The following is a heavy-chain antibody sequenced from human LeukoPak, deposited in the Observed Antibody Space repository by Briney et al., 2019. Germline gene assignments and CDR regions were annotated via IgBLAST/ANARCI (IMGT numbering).Heavy chain of an antibody. V-gene: IGHV3-23*01. CDR3: AKRGVVIRVILVGFHKEAYYFDS. J-gene: IGHJ4*02. D-gene: IGHD3-22*01. CDR1: GITLSNYG. CDR2: LSASGGGT. Sequence: GGSLRLSCAVSGITLSNYGMAWVRQAPGKGLEWVASLSASGGGTSYADSVRGRFSISRDNAKNTLYLQMNSLRAEDTAVYFCAKRGVVIRVILVGFHKEAYYFDSWGQGVLVTVSS.